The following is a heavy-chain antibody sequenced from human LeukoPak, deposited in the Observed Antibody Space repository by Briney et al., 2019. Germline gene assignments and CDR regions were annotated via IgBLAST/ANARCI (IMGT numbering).Heavy chain of an antibody. CDR3: ARDFGRTSDWQPRLYYGMDV. CDR1: GFTFKSYT. V-gene: IGHV3-21*01. CDR2: VTSSLSYI. Sequence: VGSLRLSCAASGFTFKSYTMNWVRQAPGKGLECVSSVTSSLSYISYADSVRGRFTISRDNAKNSLSLQMNSLRAEDTAVYYCARDFGRTSDWQPRLYYGMDVWGQGTTVTVSS. D-gene: IGHD2-2*01. J-gene: IGHJ6*02.